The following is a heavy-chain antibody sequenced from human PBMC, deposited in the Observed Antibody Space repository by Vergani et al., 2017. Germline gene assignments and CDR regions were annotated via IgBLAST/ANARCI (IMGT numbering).Heavy chain of an antibody. Sequence: EVQLLESGGGLVQPGGSLRLSGAASGVTVSTYAMTWVRQAPGKGLEWVSTISSDGGSTYYADSVKGRFTISRDNSKNTLSLQMNSLTAEDTAIYYCAGPQGTSAYYYGWFDYWGQGILVTVSS. J-gene: IGHJ4*02. CDR3: AGPQGTSAYYYGWFDY. D-gene: IGHD3-22*01. V-gene: IGHV3-23*01. CDR1: GVTVSTYA. CDR2: ISSDGGST.